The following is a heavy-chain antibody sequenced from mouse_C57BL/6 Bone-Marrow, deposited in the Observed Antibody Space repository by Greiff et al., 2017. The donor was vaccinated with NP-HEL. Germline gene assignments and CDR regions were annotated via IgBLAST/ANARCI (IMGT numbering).Heavy chain of an antibody. D-gene: IGHD2-4*01. CDR1: GFTFTDYY. V-gene: IGHV7-3*01. CDR3: ARSIYYDYADEPFYGIDY. CDR2: IRNKDNGYQI. Sequence: EVQGVESGGGLVQPGGSLSLSCAASGFTFTDYYMSWVRQPPGKALEWVGFIRNKDNGYQIEYSEPVKGRLTISRDNSQSILYLQMNALRSEDSAIYYCARSIYYDYADEPFYGIDYWGQGTSVTVSS. J-gene: IGHJ4*01.